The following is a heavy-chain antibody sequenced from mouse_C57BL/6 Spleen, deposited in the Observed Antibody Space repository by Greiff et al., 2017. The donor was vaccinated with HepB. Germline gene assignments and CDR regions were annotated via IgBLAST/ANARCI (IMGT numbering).Heavy chain of an antibody. CDR3: ARMHSNFFFAY. J-gene: IGHJ3*01. Sequence: QVQLQQSGAELVRPGASVKLSCKASGYTFTDYYINWVKQRPGQGLEWIARIYPGSGNTYYNEKFKGKATLTAEKSSSTAYRQLSSLTSEDSAVYFCARMHSNFFFAYWGQGTLVTVSA. CDR2: IYPGSGNT. D-gene: IGHD2-5*01. CDR1: GYTFTDYY. V-gene: IGHV1-76*01.